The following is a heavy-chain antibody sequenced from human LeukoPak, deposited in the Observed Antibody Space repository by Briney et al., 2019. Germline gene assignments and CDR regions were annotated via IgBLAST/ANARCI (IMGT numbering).Heavy chain of an antibody. J-gene: IGHJ4*02. CDR3: AKEIWLLDY. D-gene: IGHD5-18*01. V-gene: IGHV3-30*02. CDR2: IQYDGNYK. CDR1: GFTFSSYA. Sequence: GGSLRLSCAASGFTFSSYAMHWVRQAPGKGLEWVAFIQYDGNYKYYADSVKGRFTISRDNSKNTLYLQMNSLRAEDTAVYYCAKEIWLLDYWGQGTLVTVSS.